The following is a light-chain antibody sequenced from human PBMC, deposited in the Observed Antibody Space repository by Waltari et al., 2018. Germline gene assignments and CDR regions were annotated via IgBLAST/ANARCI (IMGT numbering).Light chain of an antibody. J-gene: IGLJ3*02. V-gene: IGLV3-21*04. CDR2: LDS. CDR1: NIGTKS. CDR3: QVCGTSCDHPV. Sequence: SYRLTQPPSVSAAPGKTARISCGGDNIGTKSLHWYHPRPGQAPVRVIYLDSARPSGVSARFSGSNSGNTATLTIIRVEVGDEADYYCQVCGTSCDHPVFGGGTKLTVL.